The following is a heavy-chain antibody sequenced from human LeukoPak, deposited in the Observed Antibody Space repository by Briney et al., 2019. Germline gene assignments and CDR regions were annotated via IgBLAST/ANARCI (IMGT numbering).Heavy chain of an antibody. CDR3: ARHLRGYGGNDRGAFDI. D-gene: IGHD4-23*01. V-gene: IGHV3-30*03. CDR1: GFTFSSYG. J-gene: IGHJ3*02. Sequence: GGSLRLSCAASGFTFSSYGMHWVRQAPGKGLEWVAVISYDGSNKYYADSVKGRFTISRDNSKNTLYLQMNSLRAEDTAVYYCARHLRGYGGNDRGAFDIWGQGTMVTVSS. CDR2: ISYDGSNK.